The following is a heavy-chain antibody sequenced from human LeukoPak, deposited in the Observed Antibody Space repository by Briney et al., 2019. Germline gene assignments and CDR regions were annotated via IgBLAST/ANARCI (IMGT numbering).Heavy chain of an antibody. V-gene: IGHV1-69*05. CDR2: IIPIFGTA. J-gene: IGHJ6*03. D-gene: IGHD5-18*01. Sequence: SVKVSCKASGGTFSSYAISWVRQAPGQGLEWMGGIIPIFGTANYAQKFQGRVTNTTDESTSTAHMELSSLRSEDTAVYYCARGRIQLWLYYYYYMDVWGKGTTVTVSS. CDR1: GGTFSSYA. CDR3: ARGRIQLWLYYYYYMDV.